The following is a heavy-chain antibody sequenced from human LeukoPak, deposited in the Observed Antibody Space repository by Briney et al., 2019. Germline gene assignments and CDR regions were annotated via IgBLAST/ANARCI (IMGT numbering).Heavy chain of an antibody. CDR1: GFTFSHFW. V-gene: IGHV3-7*01. D-gene: IGHD2-15*01. CDR3: AREDGYCSGGNCYSYFDS. CDR2: IKKTGSET. J-gene: IGHJ4*02. Sequence: GGSLRLSCAASGFTFSHFWMSWVRQAPGKGLEWVAYIKKTGSETYYVDSVKGRFTITRDNTRSSLFLQMYSLRAEDTAVYFCAREDGYCSGGNCYSYFDSWGQGTLVTVSS.